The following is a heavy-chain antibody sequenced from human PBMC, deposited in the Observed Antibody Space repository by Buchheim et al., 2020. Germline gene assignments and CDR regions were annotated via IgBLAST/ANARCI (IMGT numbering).Heavy chain of an antibody. D-gene: IGHD1/OR15-1a*01. V-gene: IGHV3-33*01. CDR3: ARGSKNRGYFDY. Sequence: QVQLVESGGGVVQPGRSLRLSCAASGFTFSSYGMHWVRQAPGKGLEWVAAIWYDGSNKYYADSVKGRFTISRDNSKNTLYLQRNSLRAEDTAVYYCARGSKNRGYFDYWGQGTL. CDR1: GFTFSSYG. CDR2: IWYDGSNK. J-gene: IGHJ4*02.